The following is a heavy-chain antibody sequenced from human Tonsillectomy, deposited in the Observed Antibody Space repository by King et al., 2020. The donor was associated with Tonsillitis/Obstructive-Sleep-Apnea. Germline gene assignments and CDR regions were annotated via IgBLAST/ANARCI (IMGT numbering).Heavy chain of an antibody. CDR3: ARLSGDYQNWFDP. Sequence: LVQSGAEVKKPGESLKISCKGSEYSFTNYWIGWVRQMPGKGLEWMGIIYPGDSDTRYSPSFQGQVTISADKSISTAYLQWSSLKASGTAMYYCARLSGDYQNWFDPWGQGTLVTVSS. D-gene: IGHD4-17*01. J-gene: IGHJ5*02. CDR1: EYSFTNYW. CDR2: IYPGDSDT. V-gene: IGHV5-51*01.